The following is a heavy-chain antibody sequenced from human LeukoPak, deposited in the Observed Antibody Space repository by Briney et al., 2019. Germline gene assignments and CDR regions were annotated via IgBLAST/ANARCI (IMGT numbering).Heavy chain of an antibody. J-gene: IGHJ6*02. CDR3: ARDDCSGGSCYYGMDV. V-gene: IGHV4-39*07. CDR2: IYYNGST. CDR1: GGSISSIRYY. Sequence: SETLSLTCTVSGGSISSIRYYWGWIRQPPGKGLEWIASIYYNGSTYYNPSLKSRVTISVDTSKNQFSLKLSSVTAADTAVYYCARDDCSGGSCYYGMDVWGQGTTVTVSS. D-gene: IGHD2-15*01.